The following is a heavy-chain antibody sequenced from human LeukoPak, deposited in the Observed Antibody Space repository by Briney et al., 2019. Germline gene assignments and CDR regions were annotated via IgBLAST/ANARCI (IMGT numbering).Heavy chain of an antibody. Sequence: TSETLSLTCAVYGGSFSGYYWSWIRQPPGKGLEWIGEINHSGSTNYNPSLKSRVTISVGTSKNQSSLKLSSVTAADTAVYHCARGRHHYSSSWYDYWGQGTLVTVSS. V-gene: IGHV4-34*01. CDR2: INHSGST. CDR3: ARGRHHYSSSWYDY. D-gene: IGHD6-13*01. CDR1: GGSFSGYY. J-gene: IGHJ4*02.